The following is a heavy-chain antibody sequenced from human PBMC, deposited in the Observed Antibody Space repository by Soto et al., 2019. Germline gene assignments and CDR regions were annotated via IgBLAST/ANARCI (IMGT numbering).Heavy chain of an antibody. Sequence: EVQLLESGGGLVHPGGSLRLSCAASGFTFSIYAMSWVRQAPGKGLEWVSTIRGDGSGTTYADFVRGRFTISRDKSRNTLYLLTNSLRAEDTVIYYFVKDAPGGGWLSDYWGRGTLVTVSS. CDR3: VKDAPGGGWLSDY. CDR1: GFTFSIYA. D-gene: IGHD2-21*01. J-gene: IGHJ4*02. CDR2: IRGDGSGT. V-gene: IGHV3-23*01.